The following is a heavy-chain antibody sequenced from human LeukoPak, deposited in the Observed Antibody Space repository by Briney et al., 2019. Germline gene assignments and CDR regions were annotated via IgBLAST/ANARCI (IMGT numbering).Heavy chain of an antibody. V-gene: IGHV4-34*01. CDR2: INHSGST. CDR3: ARDSPGGSTVPMRGGDF. Sequence: PSETLSLTCAVYGGSFSGYYWSWIRQPPGKGLEWIGEINHSGSTNYNQFLKIRVTISVDTYKNQFSLKLRSETAADTAVYDCARDSPGGSTVPMRGGDFWGRGTLVTVSS. CDR1: GGSFSGYY. D-gene: IGHD3-16*01. J-gene: IGHJ4*02.